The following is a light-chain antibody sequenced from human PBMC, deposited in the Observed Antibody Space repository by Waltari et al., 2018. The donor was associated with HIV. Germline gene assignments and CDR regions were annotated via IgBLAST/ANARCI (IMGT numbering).Light chain of an antibody. CDR2: RDN. CDR3: ATWDISLSAVV. V-gene: IGLV10-54*04. Sequence: QAGLTQPPSVSKGMRQTATLTCTGHSNNVGNQGAAWLQQHQGHPPKLLSYRDNKRPSGISDRFSASRSGNTASLTITGVQPEDEADYFCATWDISLSAVVFGGGTTLTVL. CDR1: SNNVGNQG. J-gene: IGLJ2*01.